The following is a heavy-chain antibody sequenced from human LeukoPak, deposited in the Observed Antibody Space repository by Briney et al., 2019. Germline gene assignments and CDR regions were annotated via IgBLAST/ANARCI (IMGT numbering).Heavy chain of an antibody. CDR3: AKDAAPILWFGKTWFDP. J-gene: IGHJ5*02. Sequence: GGSLRLSCAASGFSFDDYAMHWVRQAPGKGLEWVSGISWNSGSIGYADSVKGRFTISRDNAKNSLYLQMNNLRAEDTAFYYCAKDAAPILWFGKTWFDPWGQGTLVTVSS. D-gene: IGHD3-10*01. V-gene: IGHV3-9*01. CDR1: GFSFDDYA. CDR2: ISWNSGSI.